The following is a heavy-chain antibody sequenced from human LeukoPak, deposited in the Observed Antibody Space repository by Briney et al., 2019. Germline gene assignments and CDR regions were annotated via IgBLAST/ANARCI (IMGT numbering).Heavy chain of an antibody. CDR3: ARHTSTYLDQ. CDR1: GYSFTGHH. D-gene: IGHD2-2*01. CDR2: ITPDNGGR. V-gene: IGHV1-2*02. J-gene: IGHJ4*02. Sequence: GSSVKVSCKASGYSFTGHHLHWVRQAPGQGLGLMGWITPDNGGRRYAQTFKGRVTMTRDTSTSTAYMELSRLGSDDTAVYYCARHTSTYLDQWGQGALVTVSS.